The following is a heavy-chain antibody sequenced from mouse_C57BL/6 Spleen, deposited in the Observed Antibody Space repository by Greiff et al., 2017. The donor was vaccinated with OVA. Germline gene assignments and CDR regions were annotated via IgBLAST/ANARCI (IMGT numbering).Heavy chain of an antibody. CDR2: INPNNGGT. J-gene: IGHJ1*03. D-gene: IGHD6-1*01. CDR3: ARSLSWYFDV. CDR1: GYTFTDYY. Sequence: EVQLQQSGPELVKPGASVKISCKASGYTFTDYYMNWVKQSHGKSLEWIGDINPNNGGTSYNQKFKGKATLTVDKSSSTAYMELRSLTSEDSAVYYCARSLSWYFDVWGTGTTVTVSS. V-gene: IGHV1-26*01.